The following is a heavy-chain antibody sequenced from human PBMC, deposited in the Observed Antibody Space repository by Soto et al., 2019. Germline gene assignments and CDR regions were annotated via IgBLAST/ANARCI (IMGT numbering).Heavy chain of an antibody. Sequence: SETLSLTCTVSGGSIISGDYYWIWIRQPPGKGLEWIGYIYYSARTSYSPSLESRLTISLDTSKNQFSLRLSSVNASDTAVYYCARDRSNSPDYYDYWGQGTLVTVSS. D-gene: IGHD4-4*01. V-gene: IGHV4-30-4*01. CDR3: ARDRSNSPDYYDY. J-gene: IGHJ4*02. CDR2: IYYSART. CDR1: GGSIISGDYY.